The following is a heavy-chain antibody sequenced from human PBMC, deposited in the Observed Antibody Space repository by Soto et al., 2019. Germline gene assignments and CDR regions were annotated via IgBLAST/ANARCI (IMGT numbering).Heavy chain of an antibody. CDR2: INHSGST. D-gene: IGHD6-19*01. CDR3: ARALKSGYSSGWYHY. J-gene: IGHJ4*02. V-gene: IGHV4-34*01. Sequence: SETLSLTCAVYGGSFSGYYWSWIRQPPGKGLEWIGEINHSGSTNYNPSLKSRVTISVDTSKNQFSLKLSSVTAADTAVYYCARALKSGYSSGWYHYWGQGTLVTVSS. CDR1: GGSFSGYY.